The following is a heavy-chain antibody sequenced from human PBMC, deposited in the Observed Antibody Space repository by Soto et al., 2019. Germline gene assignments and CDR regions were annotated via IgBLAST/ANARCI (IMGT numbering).Heavy chain of an antibody. D-gene: IGHD5-12*01. Sequence: ASVKVSCKASGGTFSSYAISWVRQAPGQGLEWMGGIIPIFGTANYAQKFQGRVTITADESTSTAYMELSSLRSEDTAVYYCARDRGWLQFFFDYWGQGTLVTVSS. V-gene: IGHV1-69*13. J-gene: IGHJ4*02. CDR2: IIPIFGTA. CDR1: GGTFSSYA. CDR3: ARDRGWLQFFFDY.